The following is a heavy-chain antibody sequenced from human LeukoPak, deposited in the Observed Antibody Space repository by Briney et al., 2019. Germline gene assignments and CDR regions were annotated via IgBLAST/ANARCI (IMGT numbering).Heavy chain of an antibody. J-gene: IGHJ4*02. D-gene: IGHD3-10*01. CDR3: AKVGYYYGSGSYCLDY. CDR2: ISASGGST. V-gene: IGHV3-23*01. Sequence: GGSLRLSCAASGFAFSDYVMNWVRQAPGKGLEWVSAISASGGSTYYANSVKGRFTISRHNSKNTLYLQMNSLRADDTAVYYCAKVGYYYGSGSYCLDYWGQGTLVTVSS. CDR1: GFAFSDYV.